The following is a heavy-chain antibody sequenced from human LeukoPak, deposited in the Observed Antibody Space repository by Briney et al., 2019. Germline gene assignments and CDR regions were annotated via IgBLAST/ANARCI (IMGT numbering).Heavy chain of an antibody. J-gene: IGHJ6*02. CDR1: GGSLSSYY. Sequence: PSETLSLTCTVSGGSLSSYYWSWIRQPAGKGLEWIGRIYTSGSTNYNPSLKSRVTMSVDTSKNQFSLKLSSVTAADTAVYYCAREHGSTYYYYYGMDVWGQGTTVTVSS. CDR3: AREHGSTYYYYYGMDV. D-gene: IGHD3-10*01. V-gene: IGHV4-4*07. CDR2: IYTSGST.